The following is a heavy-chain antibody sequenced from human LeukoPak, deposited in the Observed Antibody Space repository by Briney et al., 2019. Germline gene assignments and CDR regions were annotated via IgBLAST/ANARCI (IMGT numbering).Heavy chain of an antibody. Sequence: GGSLRLSCAASGFTFDDYAMHWVRQAPGKGLEWVSGISWNSGSIGYADSVKGRFTISRDNAKNSLYLQMNSLRAEDTALYYCAKGYSGSYRYYFDYWGQGTLVTVSS. J-gene: IGHJ4*02. CDR2: ISWNSGSI. V-gene: IGHV3-9*01. D-gene: IGHD1-26*01. CDR1: GFTFDDYA. CDR3: AKGYSGSYRYYFDY.